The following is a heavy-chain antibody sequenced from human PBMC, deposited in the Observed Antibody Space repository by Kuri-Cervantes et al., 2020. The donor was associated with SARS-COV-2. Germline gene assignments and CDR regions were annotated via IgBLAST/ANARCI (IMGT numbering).Heavy chain of an antibody. CDR2: IYHSGST. V-gene: IGHV4-59*08. CDR1: GGSISSYF. D-gene: IGHD4-17*01. J-gene: IGHJ3*02. CDR3: ARHSYGEPRWTAFDI. Sequence: SETLSLTCTASGGSISSYFWRWIRQSPGKGLEWIGNIYHSGSTAYNPSLEGRVTISVDTSKNQFSLKLSSVTAADTAAYYCARHSYGEPRWTAFDIWGQGTMVTVSS.